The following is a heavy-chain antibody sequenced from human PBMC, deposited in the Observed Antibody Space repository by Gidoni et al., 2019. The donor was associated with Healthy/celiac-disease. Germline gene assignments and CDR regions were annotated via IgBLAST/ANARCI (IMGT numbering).Heavy chain of an antibody. V-gene: IGHV3-23*01. Sequence: EVQLLESGGGLVQPGGSLRLSCAASVFTFSSYAMSWVRQAPGKGLEWVAAIMGSGGSTYYADSVKGRFTISRDNSKNTLYLQMNSLRAEDTSVYYCAKDLSSWDYWGQGTLVTVSS. CDR3: AKDLSSWDY. CDR1: VFTFSSYA. J-gene: IGHJ4*02. D-gene: IGHD6-13*01. CDR2: IMGSGGST.